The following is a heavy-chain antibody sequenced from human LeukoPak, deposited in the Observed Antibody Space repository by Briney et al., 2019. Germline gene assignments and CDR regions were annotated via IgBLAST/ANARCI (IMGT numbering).Heavy chain of an antibody. CDR2: IGTAGDT. Sequence: GGSLRLSCAASGFTFSSYDMHWVRQATGKGLEWVSAIGTAGDTYYPGSVKGRFTISRENAKNSLYLQMNSLRAEDTALYYCAEDIRYDILTGGPLDYWGQGTLVTVSS. CDR3: AEDIRYDILTGGPLDY. V-gene: IGHV3-13*01. CDR1: GFTFSSYD. D-gene: IGHD3-9*01. J-gene: IGHJ4*02.